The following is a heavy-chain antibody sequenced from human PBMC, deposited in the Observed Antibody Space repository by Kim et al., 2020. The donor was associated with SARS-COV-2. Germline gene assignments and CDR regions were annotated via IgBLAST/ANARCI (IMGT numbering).Heavy chain of an antibody. CDR1: GFTFSSYA. D-gene: IGHD5-12*01. CDR2: ISGSGGST. CDR3: ANARYGYNFGY. J-gene: IGHJ4*02. V-gene: IGHV3-23*01. Sequence: GGSLRLSCAASGFTFSSYAMSWVRQAPGKGLEWVSAISGSGGSTYYADSVKGRFTISRDNSKNTLYLQMNSLRAEDTAVYYCANARYGYNFGYWGQGTLVTVSS.